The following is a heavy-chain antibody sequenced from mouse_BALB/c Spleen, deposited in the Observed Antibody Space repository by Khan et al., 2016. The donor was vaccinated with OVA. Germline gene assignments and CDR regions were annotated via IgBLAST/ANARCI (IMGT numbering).Heavy chain of an antibody. CDR2: INPTSGYT. CDR3: ARDRIDY. Sequence: QVQLKQSGTELAKPGASVKMSCKASGYTFTTYWMHWVKQRPGQGLEWIGYINPTSGYTDYNEKFKDKATLSADKSSSTAYMQLSSLTSEDSAVXYCARDRIDYWCQGTTLTVSS. J-gene: IGHJ2*01. V-gene: IGHV1-7*01. CDR1: GYTFTTYW.